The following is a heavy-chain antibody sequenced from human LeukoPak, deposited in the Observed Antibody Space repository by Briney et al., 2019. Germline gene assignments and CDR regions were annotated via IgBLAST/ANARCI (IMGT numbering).Heavy chain of an antibody. J-gene: IGHJ4*02. D-gene: IGHD3-3*01. CDR1: GYTFTGYY. CDR3: ARDPKGYYDLWSGYYSGGYYFDY. V-gene: IGHV1-8*02. Sequence: ASVKVSCKASGYTFTGYYMHWVRQAPGQGLEWMGWMNPNSGNTGYAQKFQGRVTMTRNTSISTAYMELSSLRSEDTAVYYCARDPKGYYDLWSGYYSGGYYFDYWGQGTLVTVSS. CDR2: MNPNSGNT.